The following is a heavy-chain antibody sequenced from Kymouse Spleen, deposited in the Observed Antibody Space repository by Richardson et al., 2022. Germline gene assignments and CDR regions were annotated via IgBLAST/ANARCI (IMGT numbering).Heavy chain of an antibody. CDR2: IKQDGSEK. CDR1: GFTFSSYW. CDR3: ARDCGSYYALTT. J-gene: IGHJ4*02. V-gene: IGHV3-7*01. D-gene: IGHD1-26*01. Sequence: EVQLVESGGGLVQPGGSLRLSCAASGFTFSSYWMSWVRQAPGKGLEWVANIKQDGSEKYYVDSVKGRFTISRDNAKNSLYLQMNSLRAEDTAVYYCARDCGSYYALTTGAREPWSPSPQ.